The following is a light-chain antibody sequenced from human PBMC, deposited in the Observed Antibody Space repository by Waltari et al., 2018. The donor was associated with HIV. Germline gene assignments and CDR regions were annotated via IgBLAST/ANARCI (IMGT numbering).Light chain of an antibody. J-gene: IGLJ3*02. CDR1: TLPKKY. V-gene: IGLV3-10*01. CDR3: YSTESSGTHRV. CDR2: EDI. Sequence: SYELTQPPSVSVSPAQTARITCSGDTLPKKYANWYQQKSGQAPVFVIYEDIKRPSGIPERFVSSSSGTMAILTISGAQVEDEADYYGYSTESSGTHRVFGGGTKLTVL.